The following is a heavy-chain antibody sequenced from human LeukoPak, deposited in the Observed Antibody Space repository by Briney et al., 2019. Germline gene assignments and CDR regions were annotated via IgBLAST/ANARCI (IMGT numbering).Heavy chain of an antibody. CDR2: ISSSSSYI. CDR3: ARDQKFQALDY. J-gene: IGHJ4*02. V-gene: IGHV3-21*01. CDR1: ESTFSSYS. Sequence: GGSLRLSCAASESTFSSYSMNWVRQAPGKGLEWVSSISSSSSYIYYADSVKGRFTISRDNAKNSLYLQMNSLRAEDTAVYYCARDQKFQALDYWGQGTLVTVSS.